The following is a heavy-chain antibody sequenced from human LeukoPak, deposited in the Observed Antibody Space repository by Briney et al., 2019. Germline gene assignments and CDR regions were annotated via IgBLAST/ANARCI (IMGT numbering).Heavy chain of an antibody. CDR3: ARVSTIFGVVVGNYYYYMDV. D-gene: IGHD3-3*01. V-gene: IGHV1-69*05. CDR1: GGTFSSYA. Sequence: ASVKVSCKASGGTFSSYAISWVRQAPGQGLEWMGGIIPIFGTANYAQKFQGRVTITTDESTSTAYMELSSLRSEDTAVYYCARVSTIFGVVVGNYYYYMDVWGKGTTVTVSS. J-gene: IGHJ6*03. CDR2: IIPIFGTA.